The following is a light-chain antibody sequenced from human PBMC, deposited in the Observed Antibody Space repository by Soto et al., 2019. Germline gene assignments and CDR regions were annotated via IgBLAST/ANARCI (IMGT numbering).Light chain of an antibody. CDR3: SSYAGSSTPVV. CDR1: SSDVGAYNY. Sequence: QSALTQPASVSGSPGQSITISCTGTSSDVGAYNYVSWYQHHPGKAPKIMIYDVSNRPSGVSVRFSGSKSANTASLTISGLQAEDEADYYCSSYAGSSTPVVFGTGTKVTVL. J-gene: IGLJ1*01. CDR2: DVS. V-gene: IGLV2-14*03.